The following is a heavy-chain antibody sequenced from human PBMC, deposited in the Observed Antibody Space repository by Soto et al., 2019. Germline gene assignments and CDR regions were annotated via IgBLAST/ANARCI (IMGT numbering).Heavy chain of an antibody. J-gene: IGHJ3*02. V-gene: IGHV1-46*01. D-gene: IGHD6-25*01. CDR3: ARGPSSGAFDI. CDR1: GYTFTNYH. CDR2: INPSGGNT. Sequence: QVQLVQSGAEVRKPGASVKVSCKACGYTFTNYHIHWLRQAPGQGLEWMGDINPSGGNTNYAQKFQGRVTVTRDTSTSTVYMELSSLTSEDTAVYYCARGPSSGAFDIWGQGTMVTISS.